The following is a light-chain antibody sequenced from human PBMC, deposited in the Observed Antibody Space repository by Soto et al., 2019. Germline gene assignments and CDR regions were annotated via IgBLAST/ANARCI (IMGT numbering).Light chain of an antibody. Sequence: QSALTQPASVSGSPGQSITISCPGTSTDVGGYNKVPWNQHHPGKAPKLMIYDVSNRPPGVSNRFSGSKSGNTASLTISGLQAEDEADYYCSSYTSSSTPYVVGTGTKLTVL. J-gene: IGLJ1*01. V-gene: IGLV2-14*03. CDR3: SSYTSSSTPYV. CDR2: DVS. CDR1: STDVGGYNK.